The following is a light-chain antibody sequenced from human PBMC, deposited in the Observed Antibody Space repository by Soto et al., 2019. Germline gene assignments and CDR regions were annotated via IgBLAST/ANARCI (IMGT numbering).Light chain of an antibody. J-gene: IGKJ5*01. CDR3: QQYKNWPPIT. Sequence: EIVMTQSPATLSVSPLERATLSCRPSQSVSSNLAWYQQKPGQAPRLLIYDVSTRATGIPARFSGSGSGTEFTLTISSLQSEDFAVYYCQQYKNWPPITFGQGTRLEIK. CDR1: QSVSSN. V-gene: IGKV3-15*01. CDR2: DVS.